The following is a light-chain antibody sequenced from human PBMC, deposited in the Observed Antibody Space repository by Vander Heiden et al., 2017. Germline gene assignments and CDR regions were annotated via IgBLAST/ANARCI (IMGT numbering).Light chain of an antibody. CDR1: QSVLSSSNNKNY. CDR3: QQADTAPLT. Sequence: DIVMNQSPDYLAVSLGGRATINCKSSQSVLSSSNNKNYLAWYQQIPGQPPKLLINWASTRESGVPDRFSGSGSGTDFTLTISSLQAEDVAVYYCQQADTAPLTFGGGTKVEIK. J-gene: IGKJ4*01. CDR2: WAS. V-gene: IGKV4-1*01.